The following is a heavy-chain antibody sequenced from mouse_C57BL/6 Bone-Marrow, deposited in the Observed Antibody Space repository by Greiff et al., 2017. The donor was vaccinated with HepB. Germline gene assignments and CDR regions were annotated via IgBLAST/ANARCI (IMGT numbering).Heavy chain of an antibody. J-gene: IGHJ4*01. Sequence: QVQLQQSGPELVKPGASVKLSCKASGYTFTSYDINWVKQRPGQGLEWIGWIYPRDGSPKYNEKFKGKATLTVDTSSSTAYMELHSLTSEDSSVYFCARSPAWAMDYWGQGTSVTVSS. CDR3: ARSPAWAMDY. CDR1: GYTFTSYD. CDR2: IYPRDGSP. V-gene: IGHV1-85*01.